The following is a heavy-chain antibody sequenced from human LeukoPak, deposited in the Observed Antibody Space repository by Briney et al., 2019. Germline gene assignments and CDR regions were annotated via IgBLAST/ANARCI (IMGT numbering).Heavy chain of an antibody. D-gene: IGHD5-18*01. CDR3: ARATSANEYSYGFHFDY. J-gene: IGHJ4*02. Sequence: ASAKVSCKASGTTFRSYAINWVRQAPGQGLEWMGAIIPSFGTVKYAQKFQGRVTMTADESTSTAYMDLNYLRSDDTAVYFCARATSANEYSYGFHFDYWGQGTLVTVSS. CDR1: GTTFRSYA. CDR2: IIPSFGTV. V-gene: IGHV1-69*13.